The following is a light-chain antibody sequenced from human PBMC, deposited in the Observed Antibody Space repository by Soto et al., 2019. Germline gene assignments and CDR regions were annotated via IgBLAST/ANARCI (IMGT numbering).Light chain of an antibody. CDR1: QSISNS. CDR2: GAS. V-gene: IGKV3-11*01. CDR3: QHRGHWPPPAT. J-gene: IGKJ2*01. Sequence: VVLTQSPATLSLSPGERATLSCRASQSISNSLAWYQQKPGQAPRLLIYGASNRATDIPARFSGSGSGTDFTLTISSLEPEDFAVYSCQHRGHWPPPATFGRGTKLEIK.